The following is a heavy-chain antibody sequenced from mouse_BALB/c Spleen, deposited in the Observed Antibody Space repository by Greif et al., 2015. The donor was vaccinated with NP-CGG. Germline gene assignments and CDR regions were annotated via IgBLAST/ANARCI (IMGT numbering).Heavy chain of an antibody. D-gene: IGHD1-1*01. CDR2: ISSGGGST. Sequence: EVQLVESGGGLVKPGGSLKLSCAASGFAFSSYDMSWVRQTPEKRLEWVAYISSGGGSTYYPDTVKGRFTISRDNAKNTLYLQMSSLKSVDTAMHYCARQRLLREGGFAYWGQGTLVTVSA. V-gene: IGHV5-12-1*01. J-gene: IGHJ3*01. CDR1: GFAFSSYD. CDR3: ARQRLLREGGFAY.